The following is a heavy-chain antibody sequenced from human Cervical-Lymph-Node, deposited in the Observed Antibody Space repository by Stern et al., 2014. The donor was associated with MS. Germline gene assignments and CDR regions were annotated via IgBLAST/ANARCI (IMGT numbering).Heavy chain of an antibody. V-gene: IGHV4-61*02. Sequence: VQLVESGPGLVKPSQTLSLTCTVSGGSISSGSYYWSWIRQPAGKGLEWIGRIYTSGSTTYTPSFKTRVPISVATSKTQFSLKLSSLTAADTAVYYCARVSVQGGWHVFFDYWGQGTLVTVSS. J-gene: IGHJ4*02. CDR2: IYTSGST. D-gene: IGHD6-19*01. CDR1: GGSISSGSYY. CDR3: ARVSVQGGWHVFFDY.